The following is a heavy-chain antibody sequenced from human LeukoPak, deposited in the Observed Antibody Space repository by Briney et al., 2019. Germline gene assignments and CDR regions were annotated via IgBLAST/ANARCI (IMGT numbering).Heavy chain of an antibody. D-gene: IGHD5-18*01. CDR2: IYYSGST. CDR1: GGYISSYY. Sequence: SETLSLTCTVSGGYISSYYWSWIRQPPGKGLEWIGYIYYSGSTIYNPSLKSRVTISVDTSKNQFSLKLSSVTAADTAVYYCARAGYSYGSFTGFDYWGQGTLVTVSS. J-gene: IGHJ4*02. V-gene: IGHV4-59*01. CDR3: ARAGYSYGSFTGFDY.